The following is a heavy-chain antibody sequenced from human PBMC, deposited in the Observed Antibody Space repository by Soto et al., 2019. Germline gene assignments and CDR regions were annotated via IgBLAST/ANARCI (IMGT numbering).Heavy chain of an antibody. CDR2: ISYDGSNK. V-gene: IGHV3-30*18. D-gene: IGHD3-16*01. J-gene: IGHJ5*02. CDR1: GFPFSSYG. Sequence: SLRLSCAASGFPFSSYGMHWVRQAPGKGLEWVAVISYDGSNKYYADSVKGRFTISRDNSKNTLYLQMNSLRAEDTAVYYCAKLGGAPPPDPWGQGTLVTVSS. CDR3: AKLGGAPPPDP.